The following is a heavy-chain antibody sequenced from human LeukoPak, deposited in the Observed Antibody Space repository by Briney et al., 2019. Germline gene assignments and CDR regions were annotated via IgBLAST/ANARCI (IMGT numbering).Heavy chain of an antibody. CDR1: GGSISNNNYY. D-gene: IGHD5-24*01. CDR2: IYYSGNT. Sequence: SETLSLTCTVSGGSISNNNYYWGWVRQPPGKGLEWIGTIYYSGNTYYTPSLKSRVTISVDTSKNQFSLRLSSVTAADTAVYFCMRHEEEDGYNAKPFDFWGQGTLVTVSS. V-gene: IGHV4-39*01. CDR3: MRHEEEDGYNAKPFDF. J-gene: IGHJ4*02.